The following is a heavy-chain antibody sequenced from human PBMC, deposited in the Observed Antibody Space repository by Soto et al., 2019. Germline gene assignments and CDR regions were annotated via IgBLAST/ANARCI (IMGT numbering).Heavy chain of an antibody. D-gene: IGHD6-19*01. V-gene: IGHV4-39*01. Sequence: SEALPITCDVSGGNVSSSRYYWGWIRQPPGKGLEWIGSIYYSGSTYYNPSLKSRVTISVDTSKNQFSLKLSSVTAADTAVYYCARRRIGSGGPGNWFDPWGQGTLVNVS. CDR3: ARRRIGSGGPGNWFDP. CDR1: GGNVSSSRYY. CDR2: IYYSGST. J-gene: IGHJ5*02.